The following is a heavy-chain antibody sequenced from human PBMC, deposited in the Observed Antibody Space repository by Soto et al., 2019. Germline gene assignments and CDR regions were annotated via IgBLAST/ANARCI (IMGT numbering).Heavy chain of an antibody. J-gene: IGHJ6*02. Sequence: EVQLVESGGGLVKPGGSLRLSCAASGFTFSSYNMNWVRQAPGKGLEWVSSISSSSSYIYYADSVKGRFTISRDNAKNXLXXKMNSLRAEDTAVYYCAGTRRDGYNNYYYYYGMDVWGQGTTVTVSS. CDR3: AGTRRDGYNNYYYYYGMDV. CDR1: GFTFSSYN. D-gene: IGHD5-12*01. V-gene: IGHV3-21*01. CDR2: ISSSSSYI.